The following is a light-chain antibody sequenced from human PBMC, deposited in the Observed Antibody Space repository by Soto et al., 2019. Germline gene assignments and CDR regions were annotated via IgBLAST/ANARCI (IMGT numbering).Light chain of an antibody. Sequence: ESGLTQSPGTLSLSPGEIATLSCRASQSVSSNYLAWYQRKPGQAPRLRIYGASSRAIDIPNRCSGSGSGTDFTVTITRLETEDFAVYYCQQYGSSPPTFGQGTKVEI. J-gene: IGKJ1*01. CDR2: GAS. V-gene: IGKV3-20*01. CDR1: QSVSSNY. CDR3: QQYGSSPPT.